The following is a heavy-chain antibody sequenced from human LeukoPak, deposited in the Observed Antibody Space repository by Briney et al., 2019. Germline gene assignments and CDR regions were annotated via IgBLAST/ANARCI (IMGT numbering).Heavy chain of an antibody. Sequence: SETLSLTCTVSGYSISSGYYWGWIRQPPGKGLEWIGSIYHSGSTYYNPSLKSRVTISVDTSKNQFSLQLNSVTPEDTAVYYCARGGIAAALRFDYWGQGTLVTVSS. D-gene: IGHD6-13*01. CDR3: ARGGIAAALRFDY. CDR1: GYSISSGYY. J-gene: IGHJ4*02. CDR2: IYHSGST. V-gene: IGHV4-38-2*02.